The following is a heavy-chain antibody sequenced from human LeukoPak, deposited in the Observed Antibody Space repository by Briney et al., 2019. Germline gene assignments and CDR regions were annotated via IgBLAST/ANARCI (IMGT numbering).Heavy chain of an antibody. J-gene: IGHJ5*02. D-gene: IGHD3-16*01. Sequence: GGSLRLSCAASGFTFGSRAMTWVRQAPGKGLEWVSALSGSGGVTYYADSVKGRFTISRDNSKNTLYLQMNSLRVEDTAVYYCAKDYLYDYVSWGQGTLVAVSS. CDR3: AKDYLYDYVS. CDR1: GFTFGSRA. V-gene: IGHV3-23*01. CDR2: LSGSGGVT.